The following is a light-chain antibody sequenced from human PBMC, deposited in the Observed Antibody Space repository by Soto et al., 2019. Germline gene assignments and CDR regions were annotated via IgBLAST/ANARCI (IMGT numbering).Light chain of an antibody. CDR1: SGHSSYA. CDR2: LNNDGSH. V-gene: IGLV4-69*01. Sequence: QLVLTQSPSASASLGASVKRTCTLSSGHSSYAIAWHQKQPGKGPRYLMDLNNDGSHSKGDGIPDRFSGSSSGAERYLIISSLQSEDEADYYCQTWGTGFQVFGGGTKLTVL. J-gene: IGLJ2*01. CDR3: QTWGTGFQV.